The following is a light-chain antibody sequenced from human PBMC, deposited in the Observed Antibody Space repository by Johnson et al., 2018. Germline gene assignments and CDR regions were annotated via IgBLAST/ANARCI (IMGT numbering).Light chain of an antibody. CDR2: ENN. CDR3: GPWDISLSAGNV. J-gene: IGLJ1*01. CDR1: SSNIGNNY. Sequence: QSVLTQPPSVSAAPGQKVTISCSGSSSNIGNNYVSWYQQLPGTAPKLLIYENNKRPSGIPDRFSGSKSGTSATLGITGLQTGDEADYYCGPWDISLSAGNVFGTGTNVTVL. V-gene: IGLV1-51*02.